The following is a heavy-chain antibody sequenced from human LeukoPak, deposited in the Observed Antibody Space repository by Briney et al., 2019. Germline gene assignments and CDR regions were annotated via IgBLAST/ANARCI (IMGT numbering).Heavy chain of an antibody. V-gene: IGHV3-23*01. D-gene: IGHD1-26*01. CDR1: GFSFSTYG. Sequence: GGSLRLSCVGSGFSFSTYGMPWVRQAPAKGLEWVSLISGTGGSIYYAESVKGRFTNPRDNFKNTMYLQMNSLRAEDTAVYYCAKDYEPLVGVHRWGDWFDPWGQGTLVTVSS. CDR3: AKDYEPLVGVHRWGDWFDP. CDR2: ISGTGGSI. J-gene: IGHJ5*02.